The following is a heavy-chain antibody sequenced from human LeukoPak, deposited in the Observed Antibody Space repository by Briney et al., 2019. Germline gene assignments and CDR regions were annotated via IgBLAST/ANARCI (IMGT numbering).Heavy chain of an antibody. Sequence: GGSLRLSCAASGFTFSNAWMNWVRQAPGKGLEWVANIKQEGSEKYYVDSVKGRFTISRDNAQNSLYLQMNSLRAEDTAVYHCARGTTVSSSLLYWGQGTLVTVSS. V-gene: IGHV3-7*01. CDR2: IKQEGSEK. CDR1: GFTFSNAW. D-gene: IGHD6-6*01. J-gene: IGHJ4*02. CDR3: ARGTTVSSSLLY.